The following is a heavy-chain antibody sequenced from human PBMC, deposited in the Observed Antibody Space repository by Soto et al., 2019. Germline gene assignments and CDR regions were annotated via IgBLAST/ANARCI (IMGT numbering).Heavy chain of an antibody. CDR2: IYYSGST. D-gene: IGHD1-7*01. CDR1: GGSISSYY. J-gene: IGHJ6*03. V-gene: IGHV4-59*08. Sequence: SETLSLTCTVSGGSISSYYWSWIRQPPGKGLEWIGYIYYSGSTNYNPSLKSRVTISVDTSKNQFSLKLSSVTAADTAVYYCARRGFGWNYRPGAHYYYMDVWGKGTTVTVSS. CDR3: ARRGFGWNYRPGAHYYYMDV.